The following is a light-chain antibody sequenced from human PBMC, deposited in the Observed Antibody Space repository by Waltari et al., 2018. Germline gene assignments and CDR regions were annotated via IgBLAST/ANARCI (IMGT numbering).Light chain of an antibody. Sequence: QSILTQPPSVSGAPGQQVTIPCPGRSSNIGAGYDVPRYQQLPGAAPKLLIFGNNNRPSGVPDRFSGSKSGTSASLDITGLQAEDEADYYCQSYDSSLSGSGVFGGGTKLTVL. CDR1: SSNIGAGYD. CDR3: QSYDSSLSGSGV. V-gene: IGLV1-40*01. J-gene: IGLJ3*02. CDR2: GNN.